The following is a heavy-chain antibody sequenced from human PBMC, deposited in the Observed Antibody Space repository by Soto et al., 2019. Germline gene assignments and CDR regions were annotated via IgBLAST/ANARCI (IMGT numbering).Heavy chain of an antibody. CDR1: GFTFSDYY. V-gene: IGHV3-11*05. Sequence: PGGSLRLSCAASGFTFSDYYMTWIRQAPGKGLESVSHISGSLIYTNYADSVKGRFTISRDNAKNSLYLQMNDLSADDTAVYYCTRDPRSADYWGQGTLVTVSS. CDR2: ISGSLIYT. J-gene: IGHJ4*02. CDR3: TRDPRSADY.